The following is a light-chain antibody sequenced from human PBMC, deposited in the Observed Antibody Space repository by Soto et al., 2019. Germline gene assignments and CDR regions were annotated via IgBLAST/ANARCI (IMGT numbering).Light chain of an antibody. CDR2: GAS. CDR1: QSISSNY. CDR3: QQYRSSPPEFT. Sequence: EIVLTQSPGTLSLSPGERATLSCRASQSISSNYLAWYQQRPGQAPRLLIFGASYRATGIPDRFSGSGSGKKFTLTIRKTEAEDFAVYYCQQYRSSPPEFTFGPGTKVDSK. J-gene: IGKJ3*01. V-gene: IGKV3-20*01.